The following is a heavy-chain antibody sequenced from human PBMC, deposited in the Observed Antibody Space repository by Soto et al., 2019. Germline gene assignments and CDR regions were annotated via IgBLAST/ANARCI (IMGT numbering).Heavy chain of an antibody. CDR3: SRVDPGETSPFDH. Sequence: ASVKVSCKVSGYPLTELSMHWVRQAPAYGLEWMGGFDPEEGETIYAQKFQGRVTVTEDTSTDTAYMKLSSLRYEYTAVYYCSRVDPGETSPFDHWGQGTLVTVSS. D-gene: IGHD3-10*01. CDR1: GYPLTELS. J-gene: IGHJ4*02. V-gene: IGHV1-24*01. CDR2: FDPEEGET.